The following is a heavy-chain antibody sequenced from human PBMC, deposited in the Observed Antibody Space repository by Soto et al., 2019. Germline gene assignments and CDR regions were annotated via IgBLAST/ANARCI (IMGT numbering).Heavy chain of an antibody. V-gene: IGHV4-39*01. CDR2: IYYSGST. D-gene: IGHD3-10*01. CDR1: GGSISSSSYY. J-gene: IGHJ6*02. Sequence: SETLSLTCTVSGGSISSSSYYWGWIRQPPGKGLEWIGSIYYSGSTYYNPSLKSRVTISVDTSKNQFSLKLSSVTAADTAVYYCARQVTMVRGVRSYGMDVWGQGTTVTVSS. CDR3: ARQVTMVRGVRSYGMDV.